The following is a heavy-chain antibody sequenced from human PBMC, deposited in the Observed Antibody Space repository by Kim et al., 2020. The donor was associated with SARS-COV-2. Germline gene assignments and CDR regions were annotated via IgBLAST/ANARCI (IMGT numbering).Heavy chain of an antibody. CDR2: VYYNGRT. Sequence: SETLSLTCSVSGGSINSDDYDWSWIRQPPGKGLEWIGHVYYNGRTYYNPSLKSRVTISVETSKNQFSLQLSSVIAADTAVYYCARGGRALRFLEAVPGYGMDVWGQGTTVTVSS. CDR3: ARGGRALRFLEAVPGYGMDV. CDR1: GGSINSDDYD. D-gene: IGHD3-3*01. V-gene: IGHV4-30-4*01. J-gene: IGHJ6*02.